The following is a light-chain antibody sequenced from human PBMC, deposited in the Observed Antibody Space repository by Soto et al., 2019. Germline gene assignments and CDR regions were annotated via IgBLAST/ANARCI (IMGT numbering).Light chain of an antibody. CDR2: EVT. CDR1: SSDVGGYNY. CDR3: SSYAGSNNYVX. J-gene: IGLJ2*01. V-gene: IGLV2-8*01. Sequence: QSALTQPPSASGSPGQSVTISCTGTSSDVGGYNYVSWYQQHPGKAPKLMIYEVTKRPSGVPDRFSGSKSGNTASLTVSGLQAEDEADYYCSSYAGSNNYVXFGGGXKLTVL.